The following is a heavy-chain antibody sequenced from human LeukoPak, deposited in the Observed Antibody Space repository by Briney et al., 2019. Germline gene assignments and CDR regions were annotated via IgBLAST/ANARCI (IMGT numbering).Heavy chain of an antibody. V-gene: IGHV4-39*07. CDR1: GGSISSSSYY. J-gene: IGHJ5*02. D-gene: IGHD3-9*01. Sequence: PSETLSLTCTVSGGSISSSSYYWGWIRQPPGKGLEWIGSIYYSGSTYYNPSLKSRVTISVDTSKNQFSLKLSSVTAADTAVYYCARDLASGYDILTGYYPHANWFDPWGQGTLVTVSS. CDR2: IYYSGST. CDR3: ARDLASGYDILTGYYPHANWFDP.